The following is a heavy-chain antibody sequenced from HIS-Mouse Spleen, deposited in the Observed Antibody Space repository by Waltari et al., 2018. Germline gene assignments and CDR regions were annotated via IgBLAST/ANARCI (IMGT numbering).Heavy chain of an antibody. CDR3: ARIGSHRRGYSYGYWFDP. CDR1: GYTFTNYD. D-gene: IGHD5-18*01. J-gene: IGHJ5*02. V-gene: IGHV1-8*01. Sequence: HVQLVQSGAEVKKAGASVKVSCKASGYTFTNYDIIWVRQATGYGLEWKGWMNPNRGNTGYAQNFQGRVTMTRNTSISTAYMELSSLRSEDTAVYYCARIGSHRRGYSYGYWFDPWGQGTLVTVSS. CDR2: MNPNRGNT.